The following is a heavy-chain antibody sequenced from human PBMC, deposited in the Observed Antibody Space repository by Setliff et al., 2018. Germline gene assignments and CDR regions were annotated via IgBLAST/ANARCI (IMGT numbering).Heavy chain of an antibody. CDR1: GGTFTNYG. J-gene: IGHJ6*03. D-gene: IGHD5-18*01. Sequence: SVKVSCKASGGTFTNYGVSWVRQAPGQGLEWMGGTIPLFGTTDYAQKFHGRLTIITDESTSTASMELTSLTSDDTAVYYCAREGVDTRSSTDYRYYMDLWGKGTTVTVSS. V-gene: IGHV1-69*05. CDR3: AREGVDTRSSTDYRYYMDL. CDR2: TIPLFGTT.